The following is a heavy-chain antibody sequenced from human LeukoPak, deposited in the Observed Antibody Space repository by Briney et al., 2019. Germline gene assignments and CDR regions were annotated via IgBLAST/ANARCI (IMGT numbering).Heavy chain of an antibody. CDR3: ARRYCSSTSGYKGEAGAFEI. J-gene: IGHJ3*02. D-gene: IGHD2-2*02. V-gene: IGHV1-69*05. Sequence: ASVRVSCNASGGTFSSYAIRRVRQAPGQGLEWMGGIIPIFGTANYAQKFQGRVTITTDESTSTAYMELSSLRSEDTTVYDCARRYCSSTSGYKGEAGAFEIWGQGTMVSASS. CDR2: IIPIFGTA. CDR1: GGTFSSYA.